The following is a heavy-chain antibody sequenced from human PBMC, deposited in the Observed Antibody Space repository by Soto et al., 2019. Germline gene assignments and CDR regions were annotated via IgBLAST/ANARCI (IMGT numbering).Heavy chain of an antibody. CDR2: ISGSGDTI. D-gene: IGHD6-19*01. Sequence: EVQVLESGGGLVQPGGSLRLSCVASGFTFSAFAMSWVRQAPGKGLEWVSSISGSGDTIYYTDSVKGRFTISRDNSNNTLYLQMHSLRADDTAEYFCAKLRGDGWHFHYWGQGTLVAVSS. J-gene: IGHJ4*02. CDR3: AKLRGDGWHFHY. V-gene: IGHV3-23*01. CDR1: GFTFSAFA.